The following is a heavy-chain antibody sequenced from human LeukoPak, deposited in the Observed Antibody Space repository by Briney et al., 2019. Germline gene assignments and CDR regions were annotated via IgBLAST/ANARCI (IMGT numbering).Heavy chain of an antibody. V-gene: IGHV1-18*04. Sequence: GASVKVSCKASGYTFTGYYMHWVRQAPGQGLEWMGWISAYNGNTNYAQKFQGRVTMTTDTSTSTAYMELRSLRSDDTAVYYCARYKVELPDYWGQGTLVTVSS. D-gene: IGHD1-26*01. CDR2: ISAYNGNT. J-gene: IGHJ4*02. CDR3: ARYKVELPDY. CDR1: GYTFTGYY.